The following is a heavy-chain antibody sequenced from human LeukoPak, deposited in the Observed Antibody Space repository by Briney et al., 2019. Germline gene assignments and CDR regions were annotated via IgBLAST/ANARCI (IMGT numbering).Heavy chain of an antibody. Sequence: GGSLRLSCAASGFTFSSYAMSWVRQAPGKGLEWVPAISGSGGSTYYADSVKGRFTISRDNSKNTLYLQMNSLRAEDTAVYYCAKGYLEWLLPPSFDYWGQGTLVTVSS. CDR2: ISGSGGST. D-gene: IGHD3-3*01. V-gene: IGHV3-23*01. CDR1: GFTFSSYA. CDR3: AKGYLEWLLPPSFDY. J-gene: IGHJ4*02.